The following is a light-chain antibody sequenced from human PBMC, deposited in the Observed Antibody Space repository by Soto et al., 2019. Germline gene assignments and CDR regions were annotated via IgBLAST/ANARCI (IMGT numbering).Light chain of an antibody. CDR1: QSVSSTY. Sequence: EFVLTQSPGTLSLSPGERATLSCRASQSVSSTYIAWYQQNPGQAPRLLIYGASSRATGIPDRFSGSGSGTDFTLTISRLEPEDFAVYFCQQYGRSPPFTFGQGTKVDIK. J-gene: IGKJ2*01. CDR2: GAS. CDR3: QQYGRSPPFT. V-gene: IGKV3-20*01.